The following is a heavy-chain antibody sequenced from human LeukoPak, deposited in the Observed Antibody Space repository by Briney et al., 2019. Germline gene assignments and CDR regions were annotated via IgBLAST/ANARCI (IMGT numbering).Heavy chain of an antibody. CDR1: GGSFSGYY. V-gene: IGHV4-34*01. J-gene: IGHJ4*02. CDR2: INHSGRT. CDR3: ARYYYGSGSYSRMDY. D-gene: IGHD3-10*01. Sequence: SETLSLTCAVYGGSFSGYYWNWIRQPPGKGLEWIGEINHSGRTNYNPYLKSRVTISVDTSKNQFSLKLSSVTAADTAVYYCARYYYGSGSYSRMDYWGQGTLVTVSS.